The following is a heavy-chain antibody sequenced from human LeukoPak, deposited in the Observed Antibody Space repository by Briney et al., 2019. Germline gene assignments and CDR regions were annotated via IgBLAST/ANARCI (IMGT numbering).Heavy chain of an antibody. D-gene: IGHD4-17*01. CDR1: GFTFSSYT. V-gene: IGHV3-21*01. CDR3: ARGATVTTSQGY. CDR2: LSSSSNYI. J-gene: IGHJ4*02. Sequence: GWSLRLYCAASGFTFSSYTRNWLRQAPGKGLEWISSLSSSSNYIYYADSVKGRFTISRDNANNSLYLQMNSPRAEDTAVYYCARGATVTTSQGYWGQGTLVTVSS.